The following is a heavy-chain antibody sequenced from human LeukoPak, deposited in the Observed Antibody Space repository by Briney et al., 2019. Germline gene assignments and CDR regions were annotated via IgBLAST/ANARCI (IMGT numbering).Heavy chain of an antibody. V-gene: IGHV1-8*01. CDR3: VRGRRIAAAGTSFY. D-gene: IGHD6-13*01. CDR1: GYTFTSYD. CDR2: MNPNSGNT. Sequence: ASVKVSCKAPGYTFTSYDINWVRQATGQGLEWMGWMNPNSGNTGYAQKFQGRVTMTRNTSISTAYMELSSLRSEDTAVYYCVRGRRIAAAGTSFYWGQGTLVTVSS. J-gene: IGHJ4*02.